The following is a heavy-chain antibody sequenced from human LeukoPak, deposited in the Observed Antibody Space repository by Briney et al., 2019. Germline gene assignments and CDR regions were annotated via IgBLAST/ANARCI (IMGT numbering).Heavy chain of an antibody. J-gene: IGHJ6*02. CDR2: INPNSGGT. Sequence: ASVKVSCKASGYTFTGYYMHWVRQAPGQGLEWMGWINPNSGGTNYAQKFQGRVTMTRDTSISTAYMELSRLRSDDTAVYYCARGYRANYDILTGYLMAKNGMDVWGQGTTVTVSS. CDR3: ARGYRANYDILTGYLMAKNGMDV. D-gene: IGHD3-9*01. CDR1: GYTFTGYY. V-gene: IGHV1-2*02.